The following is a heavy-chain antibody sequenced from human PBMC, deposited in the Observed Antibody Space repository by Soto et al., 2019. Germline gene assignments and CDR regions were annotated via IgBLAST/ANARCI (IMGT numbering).Heavy chain of an antibody. CDR2: IYYSGRT. J-gene: IGHJ4*02. CDR3: ARQRTTVVTQAYFDH. V-gene: IGHV4-39*01. CDR1: GESISISSYY. D-gene: IGHD2-21*02. Sequence: SEPLSLNCIVSGESISISSYYWDWIRQPRGKGLEWIGSIYYSGRTYYNPSFKSRVTISIDTSKNQFSLKLSSVTATDTAVYYCARQRTTVVTQAYFDHWGQGDLVTVSS.